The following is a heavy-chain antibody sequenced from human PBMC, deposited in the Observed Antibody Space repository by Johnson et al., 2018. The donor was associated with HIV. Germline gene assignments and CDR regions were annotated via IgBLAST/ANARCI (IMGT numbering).Heavy chain of an antibody. CDR2: IRFDGTNK. CDR1: GFTFSTYG. CDR3: ATKGITVTTARAFDI. Sequence: QMLLVESGGGVVQPGGSLRLSCAASGFTFSTYGMHWVRQAPGKGLEWVAFIRFDGTNKYYADSVKGRFTISRDNSKNTLYLQMNSLRAEDTAVYYCATKGITVTTARAFDIGGRGTMVTVSS. D-gene: IGHD4-11*01. J-gene: IGHJ3*02. V-gene: IGHV3-30*02.